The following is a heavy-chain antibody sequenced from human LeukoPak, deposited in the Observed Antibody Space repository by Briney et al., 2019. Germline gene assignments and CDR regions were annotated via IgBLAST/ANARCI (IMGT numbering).Heavy chain of an antibody. D-gene: IGHD5-18*01. J-gene: IGHJ4*02. Sequence: ASVKVSCKASGYIFTTYAMNWVRQAPGQGLEWMGWINTNTGNPTYAQGFTGRFVFSLDTSVSTAYLQISSLKAEDTAVYYCASQFHISEYSYGYFDYWGQGTLVTVSS. CDR3: ASQFHISEYSYGYFDY. CDR1: GYIFTTYA. V-gene: IGHV7-4-1*02. CDR2: INTNTGNP.